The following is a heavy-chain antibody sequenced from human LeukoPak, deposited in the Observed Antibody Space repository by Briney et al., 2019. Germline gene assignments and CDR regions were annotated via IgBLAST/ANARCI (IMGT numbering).Heavy chain of an antibody. V-gene: IGHV1-8*01. CDR3: ARRNPSSEYFDY. J-gene: IGHJ4*02. Sequence: ASVKVSCKASVYTFTSYDINWLRQATGQGLEWMGGMNPNSGNTGYAQKFQGRVTMTRNTSISPAYMELSRLGSEDTAVYYCARRNPSSEYFDYWGQGTLVTVST. CDR2: MNPNSGNT. D-gene: IGHD6-19*01. CDR1: VYTFTSYD.